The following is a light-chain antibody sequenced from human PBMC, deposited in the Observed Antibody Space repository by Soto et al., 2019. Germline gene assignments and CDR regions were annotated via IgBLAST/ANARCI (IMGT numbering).Light chain of an antibody. V-gene: IGLV1-40*01. CDR1: SSNIGAGYD. J-gene: IGLJ2*01. CDR2: GNK. Sequence: QSVLTQPPSVSGAPGQRVIISCTGSSSNIGAGYDVHWYQQLPGTAPKLLIYGNKNRPPGVPDRISGSKSATSASLAITGLQAEDEGDYYCQSYDSSLSGPVFGGGTKLTVL. CDR3: QSYDSSLSGPV.